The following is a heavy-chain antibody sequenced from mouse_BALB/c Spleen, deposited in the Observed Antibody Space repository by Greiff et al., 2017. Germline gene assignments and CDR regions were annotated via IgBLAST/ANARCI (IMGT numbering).Heavy chain of an antibody. J-gene: IGHJ1*01. D-gene: IGHD2-4*01. CDR3: ARDKNYDYHWYFDV. CDR2: IRNKANGYTT. CDR1: GFTFTDYY. Sequence: EVKLMESGGGLVQPGGSLRLSCATSGFTFTDYYMSWVRQPPGKALEWLGFIRNKANGYTTEFSASVKGRFTISRDNSQSILYLQMNTLRAEDSATYYCARDKNYDYHWYFDVWGAGTTVTVSS. V-gene: IGHV7-3*02.